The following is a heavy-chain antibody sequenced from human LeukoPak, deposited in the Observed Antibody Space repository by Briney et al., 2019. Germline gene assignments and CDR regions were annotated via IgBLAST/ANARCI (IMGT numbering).Heavy chain of an antibody. D-gene: IGHD3-10*01. CDR3: ARTLSSKGPRDAFDI. Sequence: SDPLSLICSLSSRSLSRVTDYCGSIRKPPGKVVEWIGIIYYNGGTYYNPSLKSRVTISVDTSKNQFSLKLSSVTAADTAMYYCARTLSSKGPRDAFDIWGQGTMVTVSS. CDR1: SRSLSRVTDY. V-gene: IGHV4-39*01. CDR2: IYYNGGT. J-gene: IGHJ3*02.